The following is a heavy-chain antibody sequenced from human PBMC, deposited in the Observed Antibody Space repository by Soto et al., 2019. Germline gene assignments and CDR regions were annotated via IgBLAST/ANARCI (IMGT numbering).Heavy chain of an antibody. D-gene: IGHD3-10*01. Sequence: PSETLSLTCTVSGDTITSYFWTWLRQPAGKGLEWIGHVFPGGPTSHNSSLKSRVSMSVYKSKNQFSQTLTSVTAADTAVYYCARTLSGFTYGSRQFYFDYWGQGTLVTVSS. CDR3: ARTLSGFTYGSRQFYFDY. CDR2: VFPGGPT. J-gene: IGHJ4*02. CDR1: GDTITSYF. V-gene: IGHV4-4*07.